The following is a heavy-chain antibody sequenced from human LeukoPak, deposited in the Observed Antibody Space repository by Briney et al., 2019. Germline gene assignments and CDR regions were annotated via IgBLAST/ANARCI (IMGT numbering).Heavy chain of an antibody. CDR2: ISGSGGSI. D-gene: IGHD3-22*01. CDR3: AKDHDSSGYYYSFSAGPSFY. V-gene: IGHV3-23*01. CDR1: GFTFSSYA. Sequence: GGSLRLSCAASGFTFSSYAMSWVPQAPGKGLEWVSAISGSGGSIYYADSVKGRFTISRDNSKNTLYLQMNSLRAEDTAVYYCAKDHDSSGYYYSFSAGPSFYWGQGTLVTVSS. J-gene: IGHJ4*02.